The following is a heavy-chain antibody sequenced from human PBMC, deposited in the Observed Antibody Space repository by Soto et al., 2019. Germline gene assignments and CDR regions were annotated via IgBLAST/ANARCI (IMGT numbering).Heavy chain of an antibody. CDR2: MNPNSGNT. J-gene: IGHJ4*02. CDR1: GYTFTSYD. CDR3: ARAWGTPRDY. V-gene: IGHV1-8*01. D-gene: IGHD3-16*01. Sequence: QVQLVQSGAEVKKPGASVKVSCKASGYTFTSYDINWVRQATGQGLEWMGWMNPNSGNTGYAQKFXGXVXMXWNTSISTAYMELSSLRSEDTAVYYCARAWGTPRDYWGQGTLVTVSS.